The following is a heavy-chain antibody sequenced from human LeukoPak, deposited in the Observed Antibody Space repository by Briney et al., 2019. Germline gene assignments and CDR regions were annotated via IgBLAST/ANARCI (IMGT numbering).Heavy chain of an antibody. D-gene: IGHD2-15*01. V-gene: IGHV3-23*01. Sequence: GGSLRLSCAASGFTFSEYSMSWVHQAPGKGLEWVSNIRSNGRDTYYTDSVKGRFTISRDNSKNTLYLEMNSLRAEDTAVYYCAKGGYTTCFDPWGQGTLVTVSS. CDR3: AKGGYTTCFDP. CDR1: GFTFSEYS. CDR2: IRSNGRDT. J-gene: IGHJ5*02.